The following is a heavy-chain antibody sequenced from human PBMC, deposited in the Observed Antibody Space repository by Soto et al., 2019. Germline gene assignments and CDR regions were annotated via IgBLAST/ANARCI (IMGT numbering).Heavy chain of an antibody. CDR1: GVSISSGDYY. Sequence: SETLSLTCTVSGVSISSGDYYWSWIRQTPGKGLEWIGYIYYSESTYYNPSLKSRVTISGDTSKNQFSLKLTSVTAADTAVYYCARRYYDSSGYWNYYGMDAWGQGTTVTVSS. V-gene: IGHV4-30-4*01. CDR2: IYYSEST. J-gene: IGHJ6*02. CDR3: ARRYYDSSGYWNYYGMDA. D-gene: IGHD3-22*01.